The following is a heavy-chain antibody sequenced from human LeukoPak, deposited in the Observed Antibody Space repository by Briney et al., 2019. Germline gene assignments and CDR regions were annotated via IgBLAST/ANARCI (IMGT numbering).Heavy chain of an antibody. Sequence: GGSLRLSCAASGFTFSSYAMSRVRQAPGKGLEWVSAISGSGGSTYYADSVKGRFTISRDNSKNTLYLQMNSLRAEDTAVYYCANGGPAHYYYYMDVWGKGTTVTVSS. V-gene: IGHV3-23*01. CDR1: GFTFSSYA. J-gene: IGHJ6*03. CDR3: ANGGPAHYYYYMDV. CDR2: ISGSGGST. D-gene: IGHD3-16*01.